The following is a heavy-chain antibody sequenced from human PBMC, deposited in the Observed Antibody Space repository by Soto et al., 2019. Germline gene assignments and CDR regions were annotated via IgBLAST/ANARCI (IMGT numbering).Heavy chain of an antibody. J-gene: IGHJ4*02. CDR1: GFTFNDYY. D-gene: IGHD4-17*01. CDR2: ISSSSGYT. CDR3: ARGGTTVTDF. Sequence: QVQLVESGGGLVKPGGSLRLSCVASGFTFNDYYMSWIRQAPGKGLEWVSYISSSSGYTNYADSVKGRFTISSDKARNSPCLQMNSLGAGDTAVYYCARGGTTVTDFWGQGTLVTVSS. V-gene: IGHV3-11*06.